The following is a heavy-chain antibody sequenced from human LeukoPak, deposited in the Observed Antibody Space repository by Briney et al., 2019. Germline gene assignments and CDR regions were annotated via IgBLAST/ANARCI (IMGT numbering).Heavy chain of an antibody. V-gene: IGHV4-59*12. J-gene: IGHJ4*02. CDR1: GGSISSFY. Sequence: SETLSLTCTVSGGSISSFYWSWIRQPPGKGLEWIGDIYNSGSTNYNPSLKSRVTISVDTSKNQFSLKLSSVTAADTAVYYCARDSKAAVGGYWGQGTLVTVSS. CDR2: IYNSGST. D-gene: IGHD6-13*01. CDR3: ARDSKAAVGGY.